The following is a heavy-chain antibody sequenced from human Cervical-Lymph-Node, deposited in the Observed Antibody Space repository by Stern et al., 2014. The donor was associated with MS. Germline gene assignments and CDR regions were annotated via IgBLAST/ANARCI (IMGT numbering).Heavy chain of an antibody. D-gene: IGHD3-22*01. CDR2: IFPSDSET. Sequence: VQLVESGAKVKKPGESLKIACKGSGYSFSSYWIAWVRQMPGKGLEWMGMIFPSDSETRYSPSFEGQVTISVDKSTSTAYLHWSSLKASDTARYYCGREVALTAGLLGFWGQGTQVIVS. CDR1: GYSFSSYW. V-gene: IGHV5-51*01. J-gene: IGHJ4*02. CDR3: GREVALTAGLLGF.